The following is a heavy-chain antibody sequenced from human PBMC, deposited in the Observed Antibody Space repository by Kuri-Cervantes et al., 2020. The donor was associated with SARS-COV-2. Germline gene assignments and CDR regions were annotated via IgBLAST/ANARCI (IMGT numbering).Heavy chain of an antibody. CDR2: INPNSGGT. J-gene: IGHJ3*02. V-gene: IGHV1-2*04. Sequence: ASVKVSCKASGYTFTGYYMHWVRQAPRQGLEWMGWINPNSGGTNYAQKFQGWVTMTRDTSISTVYMELSRLRSDDTAVYYCARSTPFRRLAVISQGGAFDIWGQGTMVTVSS. CDR3: ARSTPFRRLAVISQGGAFDI. CDR1: GYTFTGYY. D-gene: IGHD3-22*01.